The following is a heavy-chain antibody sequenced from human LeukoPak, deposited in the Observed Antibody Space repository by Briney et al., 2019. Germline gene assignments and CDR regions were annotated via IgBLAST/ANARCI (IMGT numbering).Heavy chain of an antibody. CDR2: IYYSGST. CDR3: ARERRDGYKVYFDY. D-gene: IGHD5-24*01. Sequence: SETLSLTCTVSGGSISGYYWSWIRQPPGKGLEWIGYIYYSGSTNYNPSLKSRVTISVDTSKNQFSLRLSSVTAADTAVYYCARERRDGYKVYFDYWGQGTLVTVSS. J-gene: IGHJ4*02. CDR1: GGSISGYY. V-gene: IGHV4-59*01.